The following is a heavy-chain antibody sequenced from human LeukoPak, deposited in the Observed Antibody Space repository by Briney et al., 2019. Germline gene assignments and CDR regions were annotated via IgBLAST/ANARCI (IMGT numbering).Heavy chain of an antibody. D-gene: IGHD1-7*01. CDR1: GFTFSSYG. J-gene: IGHJ3*02. CDR3: AREIPLSWNYDVVLGGAFDI. Sequence: PGGSLRLSCAASGFTFSSYGMSWVRQAPGKGLEWVSAISGSGGSTYYADSVKGRFTISRDNSKNTLYLQMNSLRAEDTAVYYCAREIPLSWNYDVVLGGAFDIWGQGTMVTVSS. V-gene: IGHV3-23*01. CDR2: ISGSGGST.